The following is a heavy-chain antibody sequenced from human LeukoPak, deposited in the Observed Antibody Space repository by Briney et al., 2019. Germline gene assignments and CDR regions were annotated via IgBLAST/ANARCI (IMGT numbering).Heavy chain of an antibody. CDR3: ARYSDSSGPGYYYYYGMDV. CDR1: GFTFSSYS. V-gene: IGHV3-21*04. D-gene: IGHD6-19*01. J-gene: IGHJ6*02. CDR2: ISSSSSYI. Sequence: GGSLRLSCAASGFTFSSYSMNWVRQAPGKGLEWVSSISSSSSYIYYADSVKGRFTISRDNAKNSLYLQMNSLRAEDTAVYYCARYSDSSGPGYYYYYGMDVWGQGTTVTVSS.